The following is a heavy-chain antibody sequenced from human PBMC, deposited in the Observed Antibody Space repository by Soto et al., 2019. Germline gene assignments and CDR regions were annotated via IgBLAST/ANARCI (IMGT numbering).Heavy chain of an antibody. CDR1: GGTFSSYA. Sequence: SVKVSCKASGGTFSSYAISWVRQAPGQGLGWMGGIIPIFGTANYAQKFQGRVTITADESTSTAYMELSSLRSEDTAVYYCARDRRPYSYATEYYYYGMDVWGQGTRVTV. J-gene: IGHJ6*02. D-gene: IGHD5-18*01. CDR3: ARDRRPYSYATEYYYYGMDV. V-gene: IGHV1-69*13. CDR2: IIPIFGTA.